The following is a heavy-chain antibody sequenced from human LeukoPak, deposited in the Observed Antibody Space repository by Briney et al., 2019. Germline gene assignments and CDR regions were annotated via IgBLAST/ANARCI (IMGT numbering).Heavy chain of an antibody. V-gene: IGHV3-66*01. Sequence: GGSLRLSCAASGFTPSSNYMCLVRQAAGKGLEWVSVTYSGGNTNYADSVKGRFTVSRDNSKNTLYLQMNSLRVEDTAVYYCARAGYSYDDDYWGQGTLVTVSS. CDR3: ARAGYSYDDDY. D-gene: IGHD5-18*01. CDR2: TYSGGNT. CDR1: GFTPSSNY. J-gene: IGHJ4*02.